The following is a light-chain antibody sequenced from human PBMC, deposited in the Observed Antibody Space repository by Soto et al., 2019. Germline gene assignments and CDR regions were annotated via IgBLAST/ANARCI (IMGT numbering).Light chain of an antibody. J-gene: IGLJ1*01. V-gene: IGLV2-14*01. CDR2: DVS. CDR3: NSYTTSNTRQIV. Sequence: SVLTQPASVSGSPGQSITISCTGTSSDVGGYNYVSWYQQHPGKAPKFMIYDVSNRPSGVSARFSGSKSGNTASLTTSGLQAEDEADYYCNSYTTSNTRQIVFGTGTKVTVL. CDR1: SSDVGGYNY.